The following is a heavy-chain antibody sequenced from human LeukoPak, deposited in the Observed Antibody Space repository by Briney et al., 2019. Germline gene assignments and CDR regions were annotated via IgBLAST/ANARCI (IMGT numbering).Heavy chain of an antibody. CDR1: GGSISSSSYY. Sequence: SETLSLTCTVSGGSISSSSYYWGWIRQPPGKGLEWIGSIYYSGSTYYNPSLKSRVTISVDMSKNQFSLKLSSVTAADTAVYYCARFSYGPPDYYYGMDVWGQGTTVTVSS. J-gene: IGHJ6*02. V-gene: IGHV4-39*01. CDR2: IYYSGST. D-gene: IGHD5-18*01. CDR3: ARFSYGPPDYYYGMDV.